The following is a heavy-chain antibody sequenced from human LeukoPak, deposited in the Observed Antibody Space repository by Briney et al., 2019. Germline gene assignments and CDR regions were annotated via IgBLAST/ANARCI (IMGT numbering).Heavy chain of an antibody. J-gene: IGHJ3*02. CDR2: PNSGGT. Sequence: PNSGGTNYAQKFQGRVTMTRDTSISTAYMELSRLRSDDTAVYYCARVRYIVVVVAQDDAFDIWGQGTMVTVSS. D-gene: IGHD2-15*01. V-gene: IGHV1-2*02. CDR3: ARVRYIVVVVAQDDAFDI.